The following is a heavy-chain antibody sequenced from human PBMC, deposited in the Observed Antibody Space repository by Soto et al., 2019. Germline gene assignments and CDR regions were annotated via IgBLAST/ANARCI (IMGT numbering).Heavy chain of an antibody. CDR2: IFYLGSS. V-gene: IGHV4-39*01. D-gene: IGHD2-15*01. CDR3: ARHSLSLRKNNWFDP. Sequence: SETLSLTCTVSGDSIISSDFYWGWVRQRPGKGREWIGSIFYLGSSYDNPSLKSRVTMSVDTSKNQFSLRLRSVTAADTAFYFCARHSLSLRKNNWFDPWGQGIMVTVSS. CDR1: GDSIISSDFY. J-gene: IGHJ5*02.